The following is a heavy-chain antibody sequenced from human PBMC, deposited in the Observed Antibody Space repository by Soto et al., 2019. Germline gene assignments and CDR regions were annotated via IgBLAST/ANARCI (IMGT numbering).Heavy chain of an antibody. CDR2: ISYDGSNK. CDR1: GFTFSSYA. J-gene: IGHJ4*02. D-gene: IGHD6-19*01. Sequence: SLRLSCAASGFTFSSYAMHWVRQAPGKGLEWVAVISYDGSNKYYADSVKGRFTISRDNSKNTLYLQMNSLRAEDTAVYYCASQRREREYSSGWPLDYWGQGTLVTVSS. V-gene: IGHV3-30-3*01. CDR3: ASQRREREYSSGWPLDY.